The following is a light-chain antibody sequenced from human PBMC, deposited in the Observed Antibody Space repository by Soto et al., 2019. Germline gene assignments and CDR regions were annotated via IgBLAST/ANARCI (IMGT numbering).Light chain of an antibody. V-gene: IGKV1-39*01. CDR1: QGISSH. J-gene: IGKJ1*01. CDR2: AAS. Sequence: DIQMTQSPSSLSASAGDRVTITCRASQGISSHLNWYQQKPGKAPKLLIYAASSLQSGVPSRFSGGGSGTDFTLTINSLQPEDFATYYCQQGYSTPQTFGQGTKVEIK. CDR3: QQGYSTPQT.